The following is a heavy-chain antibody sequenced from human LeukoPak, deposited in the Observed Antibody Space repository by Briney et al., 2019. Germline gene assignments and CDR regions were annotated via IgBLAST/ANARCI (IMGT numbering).Heavy chain of an antibody. CDR3: ARKTVVGSYFDY. J-gene: IGHJ4*02. CDR1: RFTFSSYW. CDR2: IKQDGSDK. D-gene: IGHD4-23*01. Sequence: GGSRRLSCAASRFTFSSYWMSWVRQAPGKGPEWVANIKQDGSDKYYVDSVKGRFTISRDNAKNSLYMQMNSLRAEDTAVYYCARKTVVGSYFDYWGQGTPVTVSS. V-gene: IGHV3-7*03.